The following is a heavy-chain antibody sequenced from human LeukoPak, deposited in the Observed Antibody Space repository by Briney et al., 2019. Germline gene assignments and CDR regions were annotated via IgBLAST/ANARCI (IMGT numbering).Heavy chain of an antibody. CDR1: GYTLPGLS. Sequence: AAVKVSCKVSGYTLPGLSMHWVRQAPGKGLEWMGGFDPEDGETIYAQKFQGRVTMTEDTSTDTAYMELSSLRSEDTAVYYCATRNCSSTSCYAVFRGGGRYFDYWGQGTLVTRSS. D-gene: IGHD2-2*01. V-gene: IGHV1-24*01. J-gene: IGHJ4*02. CDR3: ATRNCSSTSCYAVFRGGGRYFDY. CDR2: FDPEDGET.